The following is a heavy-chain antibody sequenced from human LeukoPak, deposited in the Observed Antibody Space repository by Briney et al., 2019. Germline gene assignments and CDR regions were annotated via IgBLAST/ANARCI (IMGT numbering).Heavy chain of an antibody. D-gene: IGHD1-1*01. V-gene: IGHV3-7*01. Sequence: GGSLRLSCAASGFTFSSYWMSWVRQAPGKGLEWVANIKQDGSEKYYVDSVKGRFTISRHNAKNSLYLQMNSLRAEDTAVYYCARDPGTDYYYGMDVWGQGTTVTVSS. CDR2: IKQDGSEK. J-gene: IGHJ6*02. CDR3: ARDPGTDYYYGMDV. CDR1: GFTFSSYW.